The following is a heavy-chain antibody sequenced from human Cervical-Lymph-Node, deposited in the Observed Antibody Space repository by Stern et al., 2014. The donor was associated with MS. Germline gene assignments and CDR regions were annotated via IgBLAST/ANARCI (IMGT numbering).Heavy chain of an antibody. CDR3: ASHYN. D-gene: IGHD1-14*01. CDR1: GGNFSSHV. J-gene: IGHJ4*02. CDR2: IIPMFATA. Sequence: VQLVESGSEVKKPGSSVKVSCKASGGNFSSHVISCVRQAPGQGLEWVGGIIPMFATANYAQRLQGRVTIAADESASKGYMELSSLRSEDTAIYSCASHYNWGQGTLVTVSS. V-gene: IGHV1-69*01.